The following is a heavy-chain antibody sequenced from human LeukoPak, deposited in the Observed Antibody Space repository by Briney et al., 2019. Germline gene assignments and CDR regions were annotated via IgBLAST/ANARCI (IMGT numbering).Heavy chain of an antibody. J-gene: IGHJ5*02. Sequence: SETLSLTCSVSGGSITTNSWNWIRQPPGQGLEWIGYIYYSERAGYNPSLKSRVTMSVDMSKNQFSLKLTSVTAADTAVYYCARRGVEMAAIRPDNWFDPWGQGTLVTVSS. CDR1: GGSITTNS. D-gene: IGHD5-24*01. CDR3: ARRGVEMAAIRPDNWFDP. CDR2: IYYSERA. V-gene: IGHV4-59*08.